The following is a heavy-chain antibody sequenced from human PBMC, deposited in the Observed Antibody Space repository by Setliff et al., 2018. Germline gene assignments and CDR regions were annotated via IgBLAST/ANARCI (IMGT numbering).Heavy chain of an antibody. D-gene: IGHD5-12*01. J-gene: IGHJ3*01. CDR2: INHSGST. Sequence: SETLSLTCAVYGGSFSGYYWSWIRQPPGKGLEWIGEINHSGSTNYNPSLKSRVTISVDTSKNHFSLRLTSMTAADTAVYYCARQVEMATIAFDVWGQGTMVTVSS. V-gene: IGHV4-34*01. CDR1: GGSFSGYY. CDR3: ARQVEMATIAFDV.